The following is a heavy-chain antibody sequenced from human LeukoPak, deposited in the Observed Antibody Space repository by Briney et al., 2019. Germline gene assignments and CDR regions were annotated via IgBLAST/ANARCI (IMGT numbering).Heavy chain of an antibody. CDR1: GYTFTSYA. Sequence: ASVKVSCKASGYTFTSYAMNWVRQAPGQGLEWMGWINTNTGNPTYAQGFTGRFVFSLDTSVSTAYLQISSLKAEDTAVYYCARGAARAVVICAFDIWGQGTMVTVSS. J-gene: IGHJ3*02. CDR3: ARGAARAVVICAFDI. CDR2: INTNTGNP. V-gene: IGHV7-4-1*02. D-gene: IGHD4-23*01.